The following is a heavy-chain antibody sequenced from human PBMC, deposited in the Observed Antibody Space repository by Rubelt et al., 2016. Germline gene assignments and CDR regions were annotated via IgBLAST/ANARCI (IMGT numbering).Heavy chain of an antibody. CDR1: GYTFTSYG. CDR3: ASDYGV. CDR2: ISAYKGKK. V-gene: IGHV1-18*01. D-gene: IGHD3-10*01. Sequence: QVQLVQSGAEVKKPGASVKVSCKASGYTFTSYGISWVRQAPGQGLEWMGWISAYKGKKDKARKLQGRITVTTDTPTSTVYMELRSLRSDDTAMYYCASDYGVWGQGTTVTVS. J-gene: IGHJ6*02.